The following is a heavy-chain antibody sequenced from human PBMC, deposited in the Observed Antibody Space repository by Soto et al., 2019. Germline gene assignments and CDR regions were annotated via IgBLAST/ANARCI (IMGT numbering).Heavy chain of an antibody. CDR1: GGSISSGGYY. J-gene: IGHJ4*02. Sequence: SETLSLTCTVSGGSISSGGYYWSWIRQHPGKGLEWIGYIYYSGSTYYNPSLKSRVTISVDTSKNQFSLKLSSVTAADTAVYYCARFGYSTNIGIDYWGQGTLVTVSS. D-gene: IGHD3-22*01. CDR3: ARFGYSTNIGIDY. CDR2: IYYSGST. V-gene: IGHV4-31*03.